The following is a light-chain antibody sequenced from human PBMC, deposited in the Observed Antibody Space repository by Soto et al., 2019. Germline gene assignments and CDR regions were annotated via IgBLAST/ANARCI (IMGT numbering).Light chain of an antibody. Sequence: DLQMTQSPSTLSVSIGDRVTITCRASQSISRYLGWYQQKPGKAPNLLIYDVSRLESGVPSRFSGSGSGTEFTLTISSLQADDFATYYCQQYNTYSSWTCGQGTKVDIK. V-gene: IGKV1-5*01. CDR2: DVS. J-gene: IGKJ1*01. CDR3: QQYNTYSSWT. CDR1: QSISRY.